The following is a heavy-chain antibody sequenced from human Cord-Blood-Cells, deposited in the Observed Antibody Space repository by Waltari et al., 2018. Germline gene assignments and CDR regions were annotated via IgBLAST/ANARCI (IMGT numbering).Heavy chain of an antibody. CDR3: ARHGYSGYLFDY. Sequence: QLQLQESGPGLVKPSETLSLTCTVSGGSISSSSYYWGWIRQPPGKGLEWIGSIYYSGSTYYNPSLKSRVTISVDTSKNQFSLKLSSVTAADTAVYYCARHGYSGYLFDYWGQGTLVTVSS. CDR2: IYYSGST. J-gene: IGHJ4*02. V-gene: IGHV4-39*01. D-gene: IGHD5-12*01. CDR1: GGSISSSSYY.